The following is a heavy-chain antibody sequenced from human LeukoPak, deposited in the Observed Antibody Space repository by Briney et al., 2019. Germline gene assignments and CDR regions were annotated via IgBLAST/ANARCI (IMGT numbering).Heavy chain of an antibody. CDR1: GGSGDSINTYY. V-gene: IGHV4-59*01. CDR3: ARDKTTVYYDSSGYLQP. J-gene: IGHJ5*02. D-gene: IGHD3-22*01. Sequence: SETLSLTCTVSGGSGDSINTYYWNWIRQPPGKGLEWIGYVYYRVNTNYNPSLKSRLTISVDTSKSQFSLKVSSVTAADTAVYYCARDKTTVYYDSSGYLQPWGQGTLVTVSS. CDR2: VYYRVNT.